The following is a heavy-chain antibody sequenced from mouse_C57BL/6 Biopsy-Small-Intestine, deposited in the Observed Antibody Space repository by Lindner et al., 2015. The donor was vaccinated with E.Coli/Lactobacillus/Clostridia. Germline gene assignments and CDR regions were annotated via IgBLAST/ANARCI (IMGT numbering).Heavy chain of an antibody. V-gene: IGHV14-3*01. Sequence: VQLQESGAELVRPGASVKLSCTASGFNIKDDYMHWVKQRPEQGLEWIGRIDPANGNTKYAPKFQDKATITADTSSNTAYLQLSSLTSEDTAVYYCASYDYDRWYFDVWGAGTTVTVSS. CDR3: ASYDYDRWYFDV. CDR2: IDPANGNT. D-gene: IGHD2-4*01. CDR1: GFNIKDDY. J-gene: IGHJ1*01.